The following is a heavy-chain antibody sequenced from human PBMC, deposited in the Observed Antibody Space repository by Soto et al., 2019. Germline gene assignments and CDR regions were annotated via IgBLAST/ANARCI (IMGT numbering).Heavy chain of an antibody. CDR1: GFTFSSYA. CDR2: ISGSGGST. CDR3: AKDIYYDSSGYSLDY. J-gene: IGHJ4*02. Sequence: SLRLSCAASGFTFSSYAMSWVRQAPGKGLEWVSAISGSGGSTYYADSVKGRFTISRDNSKNTLYLQMNSLRAEDTAVYYCAKDIYYDSSGYSLDYWGQGTLVTVSS. V-gene: IGHV3-23*01. D-gene: IGHD3-22*01.